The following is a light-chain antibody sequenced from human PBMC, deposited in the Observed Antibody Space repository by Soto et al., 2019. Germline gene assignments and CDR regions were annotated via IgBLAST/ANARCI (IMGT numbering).Light chain of an antibody. CDR1: QSVSNNY. V-gene: IGKV3-20*01. J-gene: IGKJ1*01. CDR3: QQYGSSGT. CDR2: GAS. Sequence: EIVLTQSPGTLSLSLGERATLSCRASQSVSNNYLAWYQQKPGQDPRLLIYGASNRATGIPDRFSGSGSGTDFTLTISRLEPEDFAVYYCQQYGSSGTFGQGTKVDIK.